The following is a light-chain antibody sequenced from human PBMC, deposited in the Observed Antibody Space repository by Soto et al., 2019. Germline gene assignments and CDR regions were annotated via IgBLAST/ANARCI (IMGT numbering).Light chain of an antibody. CDR2: GAS. Sequence: DIQLAHSPSFLSASVGDRVTVTCRSSQDISSYLAWYQQKPGKAPKVLIYGASTLQSGVPPRFGGSGSGTAFTLTISSLQPEDFATYYCQQVHDYPITFGGGTKV. CDR3: QQVHDYPIT. J-gene: IGKJ4*01. CDR1: QDISSY. V-gene: IGKV1-9*01.